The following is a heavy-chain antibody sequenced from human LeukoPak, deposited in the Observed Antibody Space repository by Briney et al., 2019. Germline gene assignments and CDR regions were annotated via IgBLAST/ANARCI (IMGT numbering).Heavy chain of an antibody. CDR2: IDPGDSFT. D-gene: IGHD4-17*01. CDR3: ARPTSSYDYGDYFDQ. CDR1: GYSFSSYW. Sequence: NLGESLKISCKGSGYSFSSYWISWVRQMPGKGLEWMGRIDPGDSFTKYRPSLEGRVTISADKSLSTVYLQWSSLKASDTAIYYCARPTSSYDYGDYFDQWGQGTLVTVSS. J-gene: IGHJ4*02. V-gene: IGHV5-10-1*01.